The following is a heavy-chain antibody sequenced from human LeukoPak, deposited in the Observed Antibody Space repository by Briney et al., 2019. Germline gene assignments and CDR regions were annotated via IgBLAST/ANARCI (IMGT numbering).Heavy chain of an antibody. J-gene: IGHJ4*02. CDR3: ARHWETSSWYVDY. CDR2: IYYGGSS. V-gene: IGHV4-59*08. Sequence: SETLSLTCTVSGGSISRYYWSWIRQPPGKGLEWIGYIYYGGSSNYNPSLKSRVTISVDTSKNQLSLKLSSVTAADTAVYHCARHWETSSWYVDYWGQGTLVTVSS. D-gene: IGHD6-13*01. CDR1: GGSISRYY.